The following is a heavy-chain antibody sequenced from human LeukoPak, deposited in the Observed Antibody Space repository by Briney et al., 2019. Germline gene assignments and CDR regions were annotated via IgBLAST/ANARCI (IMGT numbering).Heavy chain of an antibody. J-gene: IGHJ6*02. V-gene: IGHV3-30*04. CDR2: MSYDGSNK. CDR1: GFTFSSYA. D-gene: IGHD3-3*01. CDR3: ARVPYYDFWSGYYDNYYYYGMDV. Sequence: PGGSLRLSCAASGFTFSSYAMHWVRQAPGKGLEWVAVMSYDGSNKYYADSVKGRFTISRDNSKNTLYLQMNSLRAEDTAVYYCARVPYYDFWSGYYDNYYYYGMDVWGQGTTVTVSS.